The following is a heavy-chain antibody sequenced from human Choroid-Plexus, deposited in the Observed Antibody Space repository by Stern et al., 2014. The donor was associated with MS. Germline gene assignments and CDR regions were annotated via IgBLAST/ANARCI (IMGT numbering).Heavy chain of an antibody. CDR3: AKWPHHIAVAGTRYFQH. D-gene: IGHD6-19*01. CDR2: ISGRGGHT. Sequence: EVQLLESGGGLVQPGGSLRLSCAASGFSFSTYAMSWVRQTPGKGLQWVSVISGRGGHTYYADSVKGRFTISRDNSKTTLYLQMDRLRADDTAVYYCAKWPHHIAVAGTRYFQHWGQGTLVTVSS. CDR1: GFSFSTYA. V-gene: IGHV3-23*01. J-gene: IGHJ1*01.